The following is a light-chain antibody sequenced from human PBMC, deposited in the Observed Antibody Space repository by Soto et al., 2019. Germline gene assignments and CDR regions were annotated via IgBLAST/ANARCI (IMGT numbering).Light chain of an antibody. J-gene: IGKJ5*01. V-gene: IGKV3-15*01. CDR3: QQYTGPPTT. CDR1: QSVSSN. Sequence: EIVMTQSPVTLSVSPGERATLSCRASQSVSSNLAWYQQKPGQVPRLLSYATSNWATGIPARFSGSGSGTDFTLTITRLEPEDSAVYFCQQYTGPPTTFGQGTRLEIK. CDR2: ATS.